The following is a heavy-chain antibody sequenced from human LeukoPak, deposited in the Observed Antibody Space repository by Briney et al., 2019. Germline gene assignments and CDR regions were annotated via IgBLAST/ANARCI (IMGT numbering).Heavy chain of an antibody. D-gene: IGHD1-1*01. V-gene: IGHV4-39*01. CDR2: IYYSGST. CDR3: ARVLAAGTGGYYCYYYMDV. J-gene: IGHJ6*03. Sequence: SETLSLTCTVSGGSISSSSYYWGWIRQPPGKGLEWIGSIYYSGSTYYNPSLKSRVTISVDTSKNQFSLKLSSVTAADTAVYYCARVLAAGTGGYYCYYYMDVWGKGTTVTVSS. CDR1: GGSISSSSYY.